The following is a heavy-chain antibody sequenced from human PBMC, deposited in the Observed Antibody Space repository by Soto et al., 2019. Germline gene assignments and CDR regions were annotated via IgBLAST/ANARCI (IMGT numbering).Heavy chain of an antibody. Sequence: SETLSLTCTVSGGSISSYHWSWIRQPPGKGLEWIGYIYYSGSTNYNPSLKSRVTISVDTSKNQFSLKLSSVTAADTAVYYCARGRIPVGYCSGGSCYSHYYYYYYMDVWCKGTTVT. CDR1: GGSISSYH. J-gene: IGHJ6*03. CDR2: IYYSGST. V-gene: IGHV4-59*01. CDR3: ARGRIPVGYCSGGSCYSHYYYYYYMDV. D-gene: IGHD2-15*01.